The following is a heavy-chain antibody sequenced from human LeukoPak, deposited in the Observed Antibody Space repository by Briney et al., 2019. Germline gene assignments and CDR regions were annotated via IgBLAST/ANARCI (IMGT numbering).Heavy chain of an antibody. Sequence: GGSLRLSCAASGFSFSDYYMSWIRQAPGKGLEWVSYISNTGNTVYYADSVKGRFTISRDNTKNSLYLQMDSLRAEDTAVYYCASTAVIATDPWGPGTLVTVSS. V-gene: IGHV3-11*01. J-gene: IGHJ5*02. CDR3: ASTAVIATDP. D-gene: IGHD4-17*01. CDR1: GFSFSDYY. CDR2: ISNTGNTV.